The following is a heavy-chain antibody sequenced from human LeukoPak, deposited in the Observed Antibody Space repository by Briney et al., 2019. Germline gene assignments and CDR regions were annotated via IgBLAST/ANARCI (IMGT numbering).Heavy chain of an antibody. J-gene: IGHJ5*02. D-gene: IGHD3-16*02. CDR1: GFTFSSYA. CDR3: ANPKTLWGSYPA. V-gene: IGHV3-23*01. CDR2: ISGSGGST. Sequence: GGSLRLSCAASGFTFSSYAMSWVRQAPGKGLEWVSAISGSGGSTYYADSVKGRFTISRDNSKNTLYLQMNSLRAEDTAVYYYANPKTLWGSYPAWGQGTLVTVSS.